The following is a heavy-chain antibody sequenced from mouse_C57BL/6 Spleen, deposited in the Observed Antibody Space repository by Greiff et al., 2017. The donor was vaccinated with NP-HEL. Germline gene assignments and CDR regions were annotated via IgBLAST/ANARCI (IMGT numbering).Heavy chain of an antibody. Sequence: QVQLQQSGPELVKPGASVKISCKASGYAFSSSWMNWVKQRPGKGLEWIGRIYPGDGDTNYNGKFKGKATLTADKSSSTAYMQLSSLTSEDSAVYFCARGALTGSFDYWGQGTTLTVSS. CDR2: IYPGDGDT. D-gene: IGHD4-1*01. CDR1: GYAFSSSW. J-gene: IGHJ2*01. V-gene: IGHV1-82*01. CDR3: ARGALTGSFDY.